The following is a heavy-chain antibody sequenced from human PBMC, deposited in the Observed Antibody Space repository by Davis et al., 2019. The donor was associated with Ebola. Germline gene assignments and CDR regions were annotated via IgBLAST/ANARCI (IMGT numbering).Heavy chain of an antibody. CDR1: GFTFTSSV. CDR2: IVVGSGNT. CDR3: ARDGEERGNYPGWFDP. Sequence: SVKVSCKASGFTFTSSVVQWVRQARGQRLEWIGWIVVGSGNTNYAQKFQERVTITRDMSTSTAYMELSSLRSEDTAVYYCARDGEERGNYPGWFDPWGQGTLVTVSS. D-gene: IGHD1-26*01. J-gene: IGHJ5*02. V-gene: IGHV1-58*01.